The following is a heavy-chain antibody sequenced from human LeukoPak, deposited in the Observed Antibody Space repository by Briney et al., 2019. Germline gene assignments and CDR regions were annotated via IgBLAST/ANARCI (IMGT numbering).Heavy chain of an antibody. Sequence: SETLSLTCSVSGDSSSNYYWSWFRQPPGKGLEWIGLIYTSGSTNYNPSLKSRVTMSVDTSNSQFSLNLNSVTAADTAVYFCARGGVVVPAGWYWGQGTLVTVSS. D-gene: IGHD2-2*01. CDR1: GDSSSNYY. CDR2: IYTSGST. J-gene: IGHJ4*02. V-gene: IGHV4-4*09. CDR3: ARGGVVVPAGWY.